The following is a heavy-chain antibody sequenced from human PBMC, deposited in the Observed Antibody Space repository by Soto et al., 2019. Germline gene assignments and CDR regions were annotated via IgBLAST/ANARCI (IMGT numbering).Heavy chain of an antibody. D-gene: IGHD3-22*01. CDR2: ISTFHGNT. CDR3: ARGYYDEGYVDY. J-gene: IGHJ4*02. CDR1: GYTFTSYG. Sequence: ASVKVSCKASGYTFTSYGISWVRQAPGQGLEWMGWISTFHGNTNYAQKFQGSVTMTRDTSASTAYMELSSLRSEDTAVYYCARGYYDEGYVDYWGQGTLVTVSS. V-gene: IGHV1-18*04.